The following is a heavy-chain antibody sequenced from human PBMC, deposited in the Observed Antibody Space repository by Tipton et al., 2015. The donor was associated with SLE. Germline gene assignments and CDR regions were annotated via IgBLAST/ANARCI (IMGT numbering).Heavy chain of an antibody. CDR1: GGSVSSCCYY. V-gene: IGHV4-61*01. Sequence: TLSLTCTVSGGSVSSCCYYWSWIRQPPGKGLEWIGYIYYSGSTSYNPSLKSRVTISVDTSKNQFSLKLSSVTAADTAAYYCARVGLIAAAKTFDIWGQGTMVTVSS. D-gene: IGHD6-25*01. CDR2: IYYSGST. J-gene: IGHJ3*02. CDR3: ARVGLIAAAKTFDI.